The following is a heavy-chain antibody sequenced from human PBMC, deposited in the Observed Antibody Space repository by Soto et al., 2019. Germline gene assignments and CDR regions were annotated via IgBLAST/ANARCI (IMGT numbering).Heavy chain of an antibody. V-gene: IGHV4-39*01. CDR3: SRHCSSTSCYLHY. D-gene: IGHD2-2*01. J-gene: IGHJ4*02. Sequence: SETLSLTCTVSGGSISSSSYYWGWIRQPQEKGLEWIGSIYYSGSTYYNPSLKSRVTISVDTSKNQFFLKLSSVTAADTAVYYCSRHCSSTSCYLHYCGQGTLVTVSS. CDR2: IYYSGST. CDR1: GGSISSSSYY.